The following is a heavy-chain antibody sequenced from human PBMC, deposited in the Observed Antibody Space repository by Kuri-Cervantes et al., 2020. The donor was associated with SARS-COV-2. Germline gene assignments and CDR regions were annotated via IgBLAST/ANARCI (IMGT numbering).Heavy chain of an antibody. J-gene: IGHJ4*02. D-gene: IGHD3-22*01. CDR3: ARGGYDSSGYYYGLGFDY. CDR1: GGSFSGYY. V-gene: IGHV4-34*01. CDR2: INHSGST. Sequence: ESLKISCAVYGGSFSGYYWSRIRQPPGKGLEWIGEINHSGSTNYNPSLKSRVTISVDTSKNQFSLKLSSVTAADTAVYYCARGGYDSSGYYYGLGFDYWGQGTLVTVSS.